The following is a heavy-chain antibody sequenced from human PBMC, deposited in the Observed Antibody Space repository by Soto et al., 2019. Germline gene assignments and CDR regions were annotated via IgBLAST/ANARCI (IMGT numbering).Heavy chain of an antibody. V-gene: IGHV1-69*06. CDR3: ARNPPYYYDSSGYFPD. D-gene: IGHD3-22*01. J-gene: IGHJ4*02. CDR1: GGTFSSYA. CDR2: IIPIFGTA. Sequence: QVQLVQSGAEVKKPGSSVKVSCKASGGTFSSYAISWVRQAPGQGLEWMGGIIPIFGTANYAQKFQGRVTITANKSTSTAYMELSSLRSEDTAVYYCARNPPYYYDSSGYFPDWGQGTLVTVSS.